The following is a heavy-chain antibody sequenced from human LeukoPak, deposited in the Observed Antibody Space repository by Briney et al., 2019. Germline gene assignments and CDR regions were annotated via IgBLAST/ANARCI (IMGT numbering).Heavy chain of an antibody. CDR3: ALLAVASDFDY. CDR2: IGGSGTTK. J-gene: IGHJ4*02. Sequence: GGSLRLSCAVSGFPFSFYEMNWVRQAPGKGLEWVSNIGGSGTTKYYADSVKGRFSISRDNAKTSLYLQMNSLRVDDTAVYYCALLAVASDFDYWGQGALVTASS. V-gene: IGHV3-48*03. CDR1: GFPFSFYE. D-gene: IGHD6-19*01.